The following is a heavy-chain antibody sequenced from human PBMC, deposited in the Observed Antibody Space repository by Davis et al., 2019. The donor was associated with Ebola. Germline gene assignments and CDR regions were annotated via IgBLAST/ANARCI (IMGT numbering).Heavy chain of an antibody. J-gene: IGHJ6*02. D-gene: IGHD3-10*01. CDR1: GASMSNYY. Sequence: SETLSLTCTVSGASMSNYYWSWIRQPPGKGLEWIGYIDKRGSSNYNPSLKTRLTISLDTSRNQLSLKLRSVTAADTAVYYCARDEVMVRGIFEYYHGMDVWGQGTAVTVSS. CDR2: IDKRGSS. CDR3: ARDEVMVRGIFEYYHGMDV. V-gene: IGHV4-59*01.